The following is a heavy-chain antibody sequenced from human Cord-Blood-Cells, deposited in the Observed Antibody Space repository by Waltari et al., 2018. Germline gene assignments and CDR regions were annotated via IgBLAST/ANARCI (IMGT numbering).Heavy chain of an antibody. CDR2: FDPEDGET. J-gene: IGHJ5*02. Sequence: QLQLVQSAAEAKTPGASVKVSCTVSGNTLTDSSMHWVRQAPGKGLEWMGGFDPEDGETIYAQKFQGRVTMTEDTSTDTAYMELSSLRSEDTAVYYCATGLLWFGEPWGQGTLVTVSS. CDR1: GNTLTDSS. CDR3: ATGLLWFGEP. D-gene: IGHD3-10*01. V-gene: IGHV1-24*01.